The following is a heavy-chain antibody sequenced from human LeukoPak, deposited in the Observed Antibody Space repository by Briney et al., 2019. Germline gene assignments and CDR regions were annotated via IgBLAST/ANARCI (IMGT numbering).Heavy chain of an antibody. Sequence: SETLSLTCAVYGGSFSGYCWSWIRQPPGKGLEWIGEINHSGSTNYNPSLKSRVTISVDTSKNQFSLKLSSVTAADTAVYYCARDRCTSCSSRFDPWGQGTLVTVSS. J-gene: IGHJ5*02. V-gene: IGHV4-34*01. D-gene: IGHD2-2*01. CDR2: INHSGST. CDR3: ARDRCTSCSSRFDP. CDR1: GGSFSGYC.